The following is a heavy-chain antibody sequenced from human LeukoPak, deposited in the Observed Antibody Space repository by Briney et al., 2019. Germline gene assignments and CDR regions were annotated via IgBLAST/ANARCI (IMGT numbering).Heavy chain of an antibody. Sequence: GGSLRLSCSASGFAFSSYGMHWVRQAPGKGLEWVAVISYDGSNKYYADSVKGRFTISRDNSKNTLYLQMNSLRAEDTAVYYCAKDLGPTYYDFWSGKTSGDYFDYWGQGTLVTVSS. J-gene: IGHJ4*02. D-gene: IGHD3-3*01. CDR2: ISYDGSNK. V-gene: IGHV3-30*18. CDR3: AKDLGPTYYDFWSGKTSGDYFDY. CDR1: GFAFSSYG.